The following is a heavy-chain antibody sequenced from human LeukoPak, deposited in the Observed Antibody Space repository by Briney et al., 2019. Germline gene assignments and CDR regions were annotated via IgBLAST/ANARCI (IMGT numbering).Heavy chain of an antibody. V-gene: IGHV4-4*07. J-gene: IGHJ4*02. D-gene: IGHD4-23*01. CDR2: IYTSGST. CDR3: AREVYYGGNLYYFDY. Sequence: SETLSLTCTVSGGSISSDYWSWVRQPAGKGLEWIGRIYTSGSTNYNPSLKSRVTMSVDTSKNQFSLKLSSVTAADTAVYYCAREVYYGGNLYYFDYWGQGTRVTVSS. CDR1: GGSISSDY.